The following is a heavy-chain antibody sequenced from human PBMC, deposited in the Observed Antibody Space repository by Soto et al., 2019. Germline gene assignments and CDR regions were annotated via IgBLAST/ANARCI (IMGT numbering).Heavy chain of an antibody. Sequence: QVQLVESGGGVVQPGRSLRLSCAASGFTFSSYAMHWVRQAPGKGLEWVAVISYDGSNKYYADSVKGRFTISRDKSKNTLYLQMNSLRAEDTAVYYCARARLDTPALDYWGQGTLVTVSS. CDR3: ARARLDTPALDY. J-gene: IGHJ4*02. V-gene: IGHV3-30-3*01. D-gene: IGHD2-2*01. CDR2: ISYDGSNK. CDR1: GFTFSSYA.